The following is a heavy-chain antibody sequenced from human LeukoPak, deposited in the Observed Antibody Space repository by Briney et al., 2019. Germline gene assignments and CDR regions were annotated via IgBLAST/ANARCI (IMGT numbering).Heavy chain of an antibody. J-gene: IGHJ4*02. CDR3: SRQLEE. V-gene: IGHV3-7*03. CDR1: GFIFNNYW. CDR2: IKYDGTTK. D-gene: IGHD1-1*01. Sequence: WGSLRLSCAASGFIFNNYWMDWVRQTPGKGLEWVANIKYDGTTKYYVDSVKGRFTISRDSDKKLLYLQMNNLRAEVTAVYFCSRQLEEWGQGTLVTVSS.